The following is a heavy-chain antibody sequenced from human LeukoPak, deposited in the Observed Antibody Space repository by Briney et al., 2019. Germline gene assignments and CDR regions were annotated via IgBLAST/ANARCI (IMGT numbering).Heavy chain of an antibody. D-gene: IGHD3-16*02. CDR2: IYYSGST. CDR1: GGSISSGGYS. J-gene: IGHJ4*02. Sequence: SETLSLTCTVSGGSISSGGYSWSWIRQHPGKGLEWIGYIYYSGSTYYNPSLKSRVTISVDTSKNQFSLKLSSVTAADTAVYYCARGDYVWGSYRYTISFDYWGQGTLVTVSS. V-gene: IGHV4-31*03. CDR3: ARGDYVWGSYRYTISFDY.